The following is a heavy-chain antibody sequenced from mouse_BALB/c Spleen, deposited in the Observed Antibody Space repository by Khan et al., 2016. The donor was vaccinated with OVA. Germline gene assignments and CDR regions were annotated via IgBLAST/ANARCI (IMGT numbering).Heavy chain of an antibody. CDR3: ARPPYCSYVMVN. CDR1: GYTFTNYG. Sequence: QVQLKQSGPELKKPGETVKISCKASGYTFTNYGMNWVKQAPGKGLKWMGWINTYTGEPTYADDFKGRFAFSLETSASTAYLQINNLKNEDTATYVCARPPYCSYVMVNWGQGTSVTVSS. V-gene: IGHV9-3-1*01. D-gene: IGHD2-10*01. J-gene: IGHJ4*01. CDR2: INTYTGEP.